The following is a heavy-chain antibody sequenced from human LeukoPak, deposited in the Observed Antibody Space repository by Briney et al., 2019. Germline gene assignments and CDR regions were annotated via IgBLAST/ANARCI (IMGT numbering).Heavy chain of an antibody. CDR1: GGSISSSSYY. Sequence: SETLSLTCTVPGGSISSSSYYWGWIRQPPGKGLEWIGSIYYSGNTYYNPSLKSRVTISVDTSKNQFSLKLSSVTAADTAVYYCARGGYSYAYYFDYWGQGTLVTVS. V-gene: IGHV4-39*07. CDR2: IYYSGNT. CDR3: ARGGYSYAYYFDY. J-gene: IGHJ4*02. D-gene: IGHD5-18*01.